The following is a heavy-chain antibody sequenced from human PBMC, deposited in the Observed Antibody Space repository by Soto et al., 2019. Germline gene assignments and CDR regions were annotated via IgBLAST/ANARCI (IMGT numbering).Heavy chain of an antibody. CDR1: GESIISGDYY. Sequence: SETLSLTCTVSGESIISGDYYWSWIRKPPGKGLEWIGHIYYSGNIKYNPSLKSRLTISVDTSKNQFSLKVNSVTAADTAVYYCATTYGGNSFAFDPWGPGTLVTVSS. V-gene: IGHV4-61*08. CDR2: IYYSGNI. CDR3: ATTYGGNSFAFDP. J-gene: IGHJ5*02. D-gene: IGHD4-17*01.